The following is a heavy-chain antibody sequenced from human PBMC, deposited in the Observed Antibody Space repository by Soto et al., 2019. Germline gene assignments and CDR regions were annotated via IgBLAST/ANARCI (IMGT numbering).Heavy chain of an antibody. D-gene: IGHD6-13*01. Sequence: QVQLQESGPGLVKPSQTLSLTCTVSGGSISSGGYYWSWIRQDPGKGLEWIGYIYYSGSTYYNPSLKSRVTISVDTSKNHFSLKLSSVTAADTAVYYCARAAHYSSPFRWFDPWGQGTLVTVSS. CDR2: IYYSGST. J-gene: IGHJ5*02. V-gene: IGHV4-31*03. CDR1: GGSISSGGYY. CDR3: ARAAHYSSPFRWFDP.